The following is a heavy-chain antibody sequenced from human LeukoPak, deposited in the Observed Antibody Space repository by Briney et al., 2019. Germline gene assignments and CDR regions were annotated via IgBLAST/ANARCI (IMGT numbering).Heavy chain of an antibody. Sequence: GASVKVSCKTSGYTFTYYYFHWVRQAPGQGLEWMGWINPNTGDTNYAQKFQGRVTLTRDTSISTAYMNLSSLRSDDTAVYYCARRYDILTGSELDYWGQGTLVTVSS. J-gene: IGHJ4*02. D-gene: IGHD3-9*01. CDR2: INPNTGDT. CDR1: GYTFTYYY. CDR3: ARRYDILTGSELDY. V-gene: IGHV1-2*02.